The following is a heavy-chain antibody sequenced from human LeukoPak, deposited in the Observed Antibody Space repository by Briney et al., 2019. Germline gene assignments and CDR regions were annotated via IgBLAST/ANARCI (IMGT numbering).Heavy chain of an antibody. D-gene: IGHD5-18*01. CDR2: MNPNSGNT. Sequence: ASVKVSCKASGYTFTSYDINWVRQATGQGLEWMGLMNPNSGNTGYAQKFQGRVTMTRNTSISTAYMELSSLRSEDTAVYYCARGIWIQLWSYPQYYFDYWGQGTLVTVSS. V-gene: IGHV1-8*01. J-gene: IGHJ4*02. CDR3: ARGIWIQLWSYPQYYFDY. CDR1: GYTFTSYD.